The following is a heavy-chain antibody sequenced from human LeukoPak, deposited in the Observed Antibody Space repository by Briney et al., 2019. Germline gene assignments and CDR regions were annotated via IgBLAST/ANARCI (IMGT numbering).Heavy chain of an antibody. D-gene: IGHD3-3*01. J-gene: IGHJ5*02. V-gene: IGHV3-30*02. CDR3: AKVNPDFWSGYSINWFDP. CDR2: IRYDGSYY. CDR1: GFTFSSHS. Sequence: GGSLRLSCAASGFTFSSHSMHWVRQAPGKGLEWLAFIRYDGSYYYYAESVRGRFTISRDNSKNTLFLQMNSLRAEDTAVYYCAKVNPDFWSGYSINWFDPWGQGTLVTVSS.